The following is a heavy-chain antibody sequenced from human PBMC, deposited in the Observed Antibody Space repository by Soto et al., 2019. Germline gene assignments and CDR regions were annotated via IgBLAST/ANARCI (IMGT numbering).Heavy chain of an antibody. D-gene: IGHD6-13*01. Sequence: PSEILSLTCAVYGGSFSGYYWSWIRQPPGKGLEWIGEINHSGSTNYNPSLKSRVTISVDTSKNQFSLKLSSVTAADTAVYYCAREGSRSWYYYYYYMDVWGKGTTVTV. V-gene: IGHV4-34*01. J-gene: IGHJ6*03. CDR2: INHSGST. CDR3: AREGSRSWYYYYYYMDV. CDR1: GGSFSGYY.